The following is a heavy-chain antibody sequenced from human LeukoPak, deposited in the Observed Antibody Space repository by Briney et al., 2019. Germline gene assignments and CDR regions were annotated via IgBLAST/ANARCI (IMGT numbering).Heavy chain of an antibody. Sequence: SETLSLTCAVSAGSISSNNWWSWVRQPPGKGLEWIGEIYHSGSTNYNPSLKSRVTISVDKSKNQFSLKLCSVTAADTAVYYCARLTGYSSRSYYFDYWGQGTLVTVSS. CDR1: AGSISSNNW. V-gene: IGHV4-4*02. CDR3: ARLTGYSSRSYYFDY. J-gene: IGHJ4*02. CDR2: IYHSGST. D-gene: IGHD6-13*01.